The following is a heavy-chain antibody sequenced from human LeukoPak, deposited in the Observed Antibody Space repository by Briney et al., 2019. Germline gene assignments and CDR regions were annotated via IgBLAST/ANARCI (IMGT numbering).Heavy chain of an antibody. Sequence: PSETPSLTCTVSGGSISSGGYYWSWIRQHPGKGLEWIGYIYYSGSTYYNPSLKSRVTISVDTSKNQFSLKLSSVTAADTAVYYCARAVYCGGDCYLAFDYWGQGTLVTVSS. CDR3: ARAVYCGGDCYLAFDY. J-gene: IGHJ4*02. CDR1: GGSISSGGYY. V-gene: IGHV4-31*03. CDR2: IYYSGST. D-gene: IGHD2-21*02.